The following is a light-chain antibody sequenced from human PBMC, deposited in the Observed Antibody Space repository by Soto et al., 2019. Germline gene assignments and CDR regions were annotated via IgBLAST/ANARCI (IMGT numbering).Light chain of an antibody. Sequence: DIQMTQFPSTLSASVGDRVTITCRASQSISSWLAWYQQKPGKAPKLLIYKASSLESGVPSTFSGSESGTEFTLTISGLQPDDFATYYCHHYDTYPYTFGQGTKLEIK. V-gene: IGKV1-5*03. CDR3: HHYDTYPYT. CDR1: QSISSW. J-gene: IGKJ2*01. CDR2: KAS.